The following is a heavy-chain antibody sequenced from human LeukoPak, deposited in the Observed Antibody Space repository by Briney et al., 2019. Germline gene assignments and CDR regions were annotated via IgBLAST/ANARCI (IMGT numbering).Heavy chain of an antibody. CDR2: IYSGGST. CDR1: GFPVSSNY. V-gene: IGHV3-53*01. J-gene: IGHJ4*02. CDR3: AKRGVVIRVILVGFHKEAYYFDS. D-gene: IGHD3-22*01. Sequence: GGSLRLSCAASGFPVSSNYMIWVRQAPGRGVEWVSVIYSGGSTYYADSVKGRFTISRDNPKNTLFLQMKSLRAEDTAVYFCAKRGVVIRVILVGFHKEAYYFDSWGQGALVTVSS.